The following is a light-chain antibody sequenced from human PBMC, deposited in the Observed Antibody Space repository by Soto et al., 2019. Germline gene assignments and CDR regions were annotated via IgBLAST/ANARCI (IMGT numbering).Light chain of an antibody. CDR1: YNY. V-gene: IGLV2-14*03. J-gene: IGLJ1*01. CDR3: SSYTGSSTV. CDR2: DVS. Sequence: QSALTQPASVSGSPGQSITISCTGTYNYVSWYKHHPGKAPKLVIYDVSNRPSGVSNRFSGSKSGNTASLTISGLQAEDEADYYCSSYTGSSTVFGTGTKLTVL.